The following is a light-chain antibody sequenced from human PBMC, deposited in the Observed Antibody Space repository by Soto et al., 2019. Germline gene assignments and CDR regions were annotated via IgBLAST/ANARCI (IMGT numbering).Light chain of an antibody. J-gene: IGKJ1*01. Sequence: IQMTHSPSTLSASVLYIVTITFRSSQSISSWLAWYQQKPGKAPKLLIYDASSLESGVPSRFSGSGSGKEFTLTISSLQPDDFATYYCKQYNSYWKFGQGTKVDNK. CDR1: QSISSW. CDR2: DAS. V-gene: IGKV1-5*01. CDR3: KQYNSYWK.